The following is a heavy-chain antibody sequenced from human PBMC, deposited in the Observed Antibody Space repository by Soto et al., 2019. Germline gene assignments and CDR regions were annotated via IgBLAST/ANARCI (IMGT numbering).Heavy chain of an antibody. CDR3: ARDDSGFSGSHYIDYFNY. J-gene: IGHJ4*02. Sequence: ASVKVSCKASGYTFTSYDINWVRLATGQGLEWMGWMNPNSGNTAYAQKFQGRVTMTRNTSISTVYMQLSSLTSEDTAVYYCARDDSGFSGSHYIDYFNYWGQGALVTVSS. CDR2: MNPNSGNT. CDR1: GYTFTSYD. D-gene: IGHD1-26*01. V-gene: IGHV1-8*01.